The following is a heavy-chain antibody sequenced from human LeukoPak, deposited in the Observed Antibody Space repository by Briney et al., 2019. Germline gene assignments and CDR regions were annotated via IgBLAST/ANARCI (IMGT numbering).Heavy chain of an antibody. D-gene: IGHD2-2*01. CDR3: ARAVGSCSSTTCYAWFDP. V-gene: IGHV3-21*01. Sequence: GGSLRLSCAASGFTFSSYSMNWVRQAPGKGLEWVSSISTSSTYIYYADSVKGRFTISRDNARNSLYLQMNSLRAEDTAVYYCARAVGSCSSTTCYAWFDPWGQGTLVTVSS. J-gene: IGHJ5*02. CDR2: ISTSSTYI. CDR1: GFTFSSYS.